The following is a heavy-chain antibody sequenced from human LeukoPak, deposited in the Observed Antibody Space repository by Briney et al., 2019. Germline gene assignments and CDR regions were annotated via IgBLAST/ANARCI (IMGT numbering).Heavy chain of an antibody. J-gene: IGHJ4*02. D-gene: IGHD6-19*01. CDR1: GFTVSSNY. V-gene: IGHV3-66*01. CDR3: ATSGWWGYFDY. Sequence: GGSLRLSCAASGFTVSSNYMSWVRQAPGKGLEWVSIIYSGGSTYYADSVRGRFTISRDNSKNTLYLLMDSLRAEDTAVYYCATSGWWGYFDYWGQGTLVTVSS. CDR2: IYSGGST.